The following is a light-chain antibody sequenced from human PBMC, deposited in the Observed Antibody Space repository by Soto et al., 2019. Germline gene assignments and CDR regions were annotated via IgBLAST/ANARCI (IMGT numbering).Light chain of an antibody. J-gene: IGKJ1*01. CDR3: QQRTDRPPWT. Sequence: EIVLTQSPATLSLSPGERATLSCRASQSIGLAIAWYQHKPGQAPRLLIFDASQRATGIPARFRGSGSGTDFALSISSLEPEDFAVYYCQQRTDRPPWTFGQGTTVDI. V-gene: IGKV3-11*01. CDR2: DAS. CDR1: QSIGLA.